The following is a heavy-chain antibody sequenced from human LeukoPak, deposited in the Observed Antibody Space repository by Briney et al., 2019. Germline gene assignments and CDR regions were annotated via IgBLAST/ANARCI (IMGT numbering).Heavy chain of an antibody. V-gene: IGHV1-69*05. CDR1: GGTFSSYA. D-gene: IGHD3-22*01. Sequence: SVKVSCKASGGTFSSYAISWVRQAPGQGLEWMGGIIPIFGTANYAQKFQGRATITTDESTSTAYMELSSLRSEDTAVYYCATNLNYYDSSGYYSWVYWGQGTLVTVSS. J-gene: IGHJ4*02. CDR2: IIPIFGTA. CDR3: ATNLNYYDSSGYYSWVY.